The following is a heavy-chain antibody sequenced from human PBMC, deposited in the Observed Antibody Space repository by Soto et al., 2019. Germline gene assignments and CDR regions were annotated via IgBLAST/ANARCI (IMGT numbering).Heavy chain of an antibody. Sequence: SETLSLTCAVSGASISSGDSYWGWIHQRPGKGLEWIGYIFHTGSTYYNPSLKSRVTISLDSSKNQFSLKLTSATAADTAVYFCAREPYGTSATCFIHFDPWGRGSLVTVSS. D-gene: IGHD3-22*01. CDR3: AREPYGTSATCFIHFDP. J-gene: IGHJ5*02. V-gene: IGHV4-31*11. CDR2: IFHTGST. CDR1: GASISSGDSY.